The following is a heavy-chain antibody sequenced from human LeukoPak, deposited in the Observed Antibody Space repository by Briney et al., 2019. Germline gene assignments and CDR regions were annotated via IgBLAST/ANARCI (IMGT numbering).Heavy chain of an antibody. V-gene: IGHV4-30-4*01. CDR3: ARGTGYSYGDAHSDY. CDR2: YYYRGTT. Sequence: SESLSLTCPVSTRSLISVYYYWSWTRQPPWKGLEWIRSYYYRGTTYYNSSLKSRLTISIDTSKNQFSLNLSSATAADTAVYHCARGTGYSYGDAHSDYWGQGTLVTVSS. CDR1: TRSLISVYYY. J-gene: IGHJ4*02. D-gene: IGHD5-18*01.